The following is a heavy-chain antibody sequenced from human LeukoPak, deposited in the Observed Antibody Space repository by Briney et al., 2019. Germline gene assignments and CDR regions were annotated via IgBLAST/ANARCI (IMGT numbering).Heavy chain of an antibody. CDR2: ITIDGSST. D-gene: IGHD3-9*01. CDR1: GVISRNSW. V-gene: IGHV3-74*03. CDR3: AKLMGDYDILTGYPFDY. Sequence: GGSLRLSCVASGVISRNSWMHWVRQAPGKGLVWVSRITIDGSSTAYADFVKGRFTISRDNSKNTLYLQMNSLRAEDTAVYYCAKLMGDYDILTGYPFDYWGQGTLVTVSS. J-gene: IGHJ4*02.